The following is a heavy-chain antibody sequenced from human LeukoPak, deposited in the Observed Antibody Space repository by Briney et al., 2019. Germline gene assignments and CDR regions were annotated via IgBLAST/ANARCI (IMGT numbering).Heavy chain of an antibody. V-gene: IGHV1-18*01. Sequence: ASLKVSCKASGYTFTSYGISWVRQAPGQGLEWMGWISAYNGNTNYAQKLQGRVTMTTDTSTSTAYMELRSLRSDDTAVYYCARIITMVRGANLNWYFDLWGRGTLVTVSS. CDR1: GYTFTSYG. CDR3: ARIITMVRGANLNWYFDL. CDR2: ISAYNGNT. D-gene: IGHD3-10*01. J-gene: IGHJ2*01.